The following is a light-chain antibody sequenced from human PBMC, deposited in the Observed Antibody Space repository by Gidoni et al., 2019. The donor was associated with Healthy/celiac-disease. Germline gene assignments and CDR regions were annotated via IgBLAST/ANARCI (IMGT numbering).Light chain of an antibody. CDR1: SRDVGGHNY. V-gene: IGLV2-14*01. CDR3: SSYTSSSTVV. CDR2: EVS. J-gene: IGLJ2*01. Sequence: QSALTQPASVSGSPGQSLTISCTGTSRDVGGHNYVSWYQQHPGKAPKLMIYEVSNRPSGVSNRFSGSKSGNTASLTLSGLQAEDEADYYCSSYTSSSTVVFGGGTKLTVL.